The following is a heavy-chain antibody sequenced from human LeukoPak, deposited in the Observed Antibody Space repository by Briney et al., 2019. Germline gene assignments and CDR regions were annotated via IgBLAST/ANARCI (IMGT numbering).Heavy chain of an antibody. D-gene: IGHD2-21*01. V-gene: IGHV3-74*01. Sequence: GGSLRLSCAASGFTFSSYWMHWVRQGPGKGLVWVSRINSDGRSTSYAGSVTGRFTMSRDNAKNTLYLQMNSLRAEDTAVYYCVRDVWGDRDSYFDSWGQGTLVTVSS. CDR2: INSDGRST. CDR1: GFTFSSYW. CDR3: VRDVWGDRDSYFDS. J-gene: IGHJ4*02.